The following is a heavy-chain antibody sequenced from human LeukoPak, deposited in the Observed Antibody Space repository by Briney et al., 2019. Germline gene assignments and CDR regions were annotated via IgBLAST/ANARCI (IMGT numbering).Heavy chain of an antibody. J-gene: IGHJ5*02. CDR3: ARDWGYCSGGSCWEGFDP. D-gene: IGHD2-15*01. Sequence: RTGGSLRLSCAASGFTFSSYAMSWVRQAPGKGREWVSAISGSGGSTYYADSVKGRFTISRDNSKNTLYLQMNSLRAEDTAVYYCARDWGYCSGGSCWEGFDPWGQGTLVTVSS. CDR1: GFTFSSYA. CDR2: ISGSGGST. V-gene: IGHV3-23*01.